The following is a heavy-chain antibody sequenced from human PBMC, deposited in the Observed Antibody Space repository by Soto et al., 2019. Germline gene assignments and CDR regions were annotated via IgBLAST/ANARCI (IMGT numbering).Heavy chain of an antibody. V-gene: IGHV4-34*01. CDR2: INHSGST. CDR3: ARACSSSTQEFDY. CDR1: GGSFSGYY. D-gene: IGHD6-6*01. Sequence: SETLSLTCAVYGGSFSGYYWSWIRQPPGKGLEWIGEINHSGSTNYNPSLKSRVTISVDTSKNQFSLKLSSVTAADTAVYYCARACSSSTQEFDYWGQGTLVTVSS. J-gene: IGHJ4*02.